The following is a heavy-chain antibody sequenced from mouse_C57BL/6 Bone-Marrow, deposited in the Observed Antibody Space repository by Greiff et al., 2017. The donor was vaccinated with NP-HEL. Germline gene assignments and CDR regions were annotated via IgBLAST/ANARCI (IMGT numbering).Heavy chain of an antibody. CDR3: ARKTIYYYGSSYGLDY. Sequence: QVQLQQPGAELVRPGTSVKLSCKASGYTFTSYWMHWVKQRPGQGLEWIGVIDPSDSYTNYNQKFKGKATLTVDTSSNTAYMQLSSLTSEDSAVYYCARKTIYYYGSSYGLDYWGQGTTLTVSS. J-gene: IGHJ2*01. V-gene: IGHV1-59*01. D-gene: IGHD1-1*01. CDR1: GYTFTSYW. CDR2: IDPSDSYT.